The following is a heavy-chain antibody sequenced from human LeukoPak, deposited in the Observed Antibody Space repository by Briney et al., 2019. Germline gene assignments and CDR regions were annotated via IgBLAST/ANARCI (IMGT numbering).Heavy chain of an antibody. Sequence: SVQVSCKASGGTFSSYAISWVRQAPAQGLEWMGRIIPIFGIANYAQKFQGRVTITADKSTSTAYMELSSLRSEDTAVYYCARIAHCGGDCYLFDYWGQGTLVAVSS. D-gene: IGHD2-21*02. CDR2: IIPIFGIA. CDR1: GGTFSSYA. J-gene: IGHJ4*02. V-gene: IGHV1-69*04. CDR3: ARIAHCGGDCYLFDY.